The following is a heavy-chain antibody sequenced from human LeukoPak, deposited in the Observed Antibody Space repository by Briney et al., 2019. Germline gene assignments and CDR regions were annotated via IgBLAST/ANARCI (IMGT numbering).Heavy chain of an antibody. V-gene: IGHV3-74*01. CDR3: VSGSLQSGYNFDY. Sequence: CLRLGCTASGLTCGKFSVDAVPQIQGKGLVWVSHIKYDGSATNYADSVKGRFTISRDNAKNTLYLQMNSLRAEDTAVYYCVSGSLQSGYNFDYWGQGALVTVSS. D-gene: IGHD3-3*01. CDR2: IKYDGSAT. CDR1: GLTCGKFS. J-gene: IGHJ4*02.